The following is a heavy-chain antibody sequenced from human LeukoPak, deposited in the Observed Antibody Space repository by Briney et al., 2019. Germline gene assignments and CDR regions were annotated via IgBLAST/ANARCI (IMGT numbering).Heavy chain of an antibody. J-gene: IGHJ4*02. V-gene: IGHV3-7*01. CDR2: IKEDGSEK. D-gene: IGHD6-19*01. CDR3: AKERWGSSGHFGL. Sequence: GGSLRLSCTASGFTLSSYWMSWVRQAPGKGLEWVANIKEDGSEKYYVDSVKGRFTISRDNPKNSLSLQMNSLRVEDTAVFYCAKERWGSSGHFGLWGQGTLVTVSS. CDR1: GFTLSSYW.